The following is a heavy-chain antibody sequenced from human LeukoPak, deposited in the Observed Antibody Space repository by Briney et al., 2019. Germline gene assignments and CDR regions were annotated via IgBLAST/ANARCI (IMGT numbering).Heavy chain of an antibody. V-gene: IGHV3-21*01. CDR2: ISSSSSYI. CDR3: ARVRSSGAHGSFDY. CDR1: GFTFDDYG. J-gene: IGHJ4*02. D-gene: IGHD6-6*01. Sequence: GGSLRLSCAASGFTFDDYGMSWVRQAPGKGLEWVSSISSSSSYIYYADSVKGRFTISRDNAKNSLYLQMNSLRAEDTAVYYCARVRSSGAHGSFDYWGQGTLVTVSS.